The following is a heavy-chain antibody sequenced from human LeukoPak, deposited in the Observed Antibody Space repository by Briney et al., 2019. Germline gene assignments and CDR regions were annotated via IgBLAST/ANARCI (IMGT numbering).Heavy chain of an antibody. CDR1: GFTFSDSA. J-gene: IGHJ5*02. CDR3: TRPNEGNWFDP. V-gene: IGHV3-73*01. D-gene: IGHD2-8*01. CDR2: IRDKGYGHAT. Sequence: GGSLRLSCAASGFTFSDSAIHWLRQASGKGLEWVGRIRDKGYGHATAYAASVKGRFTLSRDDSKNTAYLQMNSLKTEDTALCYCTRPNEGNWFDPWGQGTLVTVSS.